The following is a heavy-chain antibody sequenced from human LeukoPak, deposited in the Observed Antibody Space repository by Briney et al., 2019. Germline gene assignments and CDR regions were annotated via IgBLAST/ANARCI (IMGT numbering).Heavy chain of an antibody. CDR3: ARSHQPPYNY. V-gene: IGHV4-34*01. Sequence: SETLSLTCAVYGGSFSGYYWSWIRQPPGKGLEWIGEINHSGSTNYNPSLKSRVTISVDTSKNQFSLKLSSVTAADTAVYYCARSHQPPYNYWGQGTLVTVSS. CDR1: GGSFSGYY. D-gene: IGHD2-2*02. CDR2: INHSGST. J-gene: IGHJ4*02.